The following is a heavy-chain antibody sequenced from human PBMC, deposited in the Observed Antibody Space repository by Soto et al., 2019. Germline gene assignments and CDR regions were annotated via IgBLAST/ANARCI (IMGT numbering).Heavy chain of an antibody. V-gene: IGHV1-69*06. Sequence: QVQLVQSGAEVKKPGSSVKVSCKASGGTFSSYAISWVRQAPGQGLEWMGGIIPIFGTANYAQKFQGRVTITADKSTSTAYMELRSLRSEDTAVYYCAREPGIAAADTAYYYGMDVWGQGTTVTVSS. CDR2: IIPIFGTA. J-gene: IGHJ6*02. CDR1: GGTFSSYA. CDR3: AREPGIAAADTAYYYGMDV. D-gene: IGHD6-13*01.